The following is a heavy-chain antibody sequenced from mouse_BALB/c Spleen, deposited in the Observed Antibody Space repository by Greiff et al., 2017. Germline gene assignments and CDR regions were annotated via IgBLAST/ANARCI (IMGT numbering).Heavy chain of an antibody. J-gene: IGHJ2*01. D-gene: IGHD2-14*01. CDR2: IYPSDSYT. V-gene: IGHV1-69*02. CDR3: TRGIGY. Sequence: QVQLQQPGAELVRPGASVKLSCKASGYTFTSYWINWVKQRPGQGLEWIGNIYPSDSYTNYNQKFKDKATLTVDKSSSTAYMQLSSPTSEDSAVYYCTRGIGYWGQGTTLTVSS. CDR1: GYTFTSYW.